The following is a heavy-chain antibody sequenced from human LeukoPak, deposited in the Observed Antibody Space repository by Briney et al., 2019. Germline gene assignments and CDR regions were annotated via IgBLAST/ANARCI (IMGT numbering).Heavy chain of an antibody. CDR2: ISASVVST. CDR3: AKDSSSSNNYYGMDV. J-gene: IGHJ6*02. V-gene: IGHV3-23*01. CDR1: GFTFSSYV. Sequence: GGSLKLSCAASGFTFSSYVMNRVRQASGKGLEWVSTISASVVSTYYADSVKGRFTVSRDNSKNTLYLQMNSLRAEDTAVYYCAKDSSSSNNYYGMDVWGQGTTVTVSS. D-gene: IGHD6-6*01.